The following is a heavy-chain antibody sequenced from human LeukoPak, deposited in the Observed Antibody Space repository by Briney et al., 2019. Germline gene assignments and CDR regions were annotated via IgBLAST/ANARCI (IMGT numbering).Heavy chain of an antibody. D-gene: IGHD6-13*01. CDR2: ISVYNGNT. V-gene: IGHV1-18*01. Sequence: ASVKVSCKASGYTFTSYGISWVRQAHGQGLELMGWISVYNGNTNYAQKLQGRVTMTTDTSTRTAYMELRSLRSDDTAVYYCARSPGDSSSWYWDPNFDYWGQGTLVTVSS. J-gene: IGHJ4*02. CDR3: ARSPGDSSSWYWDPNFDY. CDR1: GYTFTSYG.